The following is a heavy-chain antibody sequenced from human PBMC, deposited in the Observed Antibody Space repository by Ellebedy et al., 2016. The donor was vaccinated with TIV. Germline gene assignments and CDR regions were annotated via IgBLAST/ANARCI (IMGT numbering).Heavy chain of an antibody. CDR3: ASLYMVGEQLVLKFHYMDV. D-gene: IGHD6-6*01. CDR2: ISYDGTNK. Sequence: GGSLRLSXAASGFTFSNYALRWVRQAPGKGLEWVALISYDGTNKYYADSVKGRFTISRDNSKSTLYLQMNSLRAEDTAVYYCASLYMVGEQLVLKFHYMDVWGKGTTVTVSS. V-gene: IGHV3-30-3*01. CDR1: GFTFSNYA. J-gene: IGHJ6*03.